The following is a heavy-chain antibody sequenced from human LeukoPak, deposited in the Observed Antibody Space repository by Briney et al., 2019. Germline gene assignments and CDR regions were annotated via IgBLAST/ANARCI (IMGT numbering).Heavy chain of an antibody. J-gene: IGHJ3*02. D-gene: IGHD3-9*01. CDR3: ARSPLGYYDILTGTFDI. Sequence: SETLSLTCTVSGGSISSYYWSWIRQPAGKGLEWIGRIYTSGSTNYNPSLKSRVTMSVDTSKNQFSLKLSSVTAADTAVYYCARSPLGYYDILTGTFDIWGQGTMVTVPS. CDR2: IYTSGST. CDR1: GGSISSYY. V-gene: IGHV4-4*07.